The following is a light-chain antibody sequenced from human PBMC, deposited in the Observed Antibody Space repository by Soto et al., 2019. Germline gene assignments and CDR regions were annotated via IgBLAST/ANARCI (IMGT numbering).Light chain of an antibody. Sequence: HSALTQPASLSGSPGQSITISCTGTSSDVGGYNYVSWYQQQLGKAPKLIIYDVSNRPSGVSNRFSGSKSVYTASLTISGLQAEDEAYYYCSSYASGSSVVFGGGTKLTVL. CDR2: DVS. V-gene: IGLV2-14*01. CDR1: SSDVGGYNY. CDR3: SSYASGSSVV. J-gene: IGLJ3*02.